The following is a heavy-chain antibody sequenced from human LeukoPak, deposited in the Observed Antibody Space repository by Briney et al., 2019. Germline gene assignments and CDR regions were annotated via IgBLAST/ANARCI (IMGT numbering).Heavy chain of an antibody. CDR1: GFTFSNAW. CDR3: RGYSYGYPPNAFDI. V-gene: IGHV3-15*01. Sequence: GGSLRLSCAASGFTFSNAWMSWVRQAPGKGLEWVGRIKSKTDGGTTDYAAPVKGRFTISGDDSKNTLYLQMNSLKTEDTAVYYCRGYSYGYPPNAFDIWGQGTMVTVSS. CDR2: IKSKTDGGTT. D-gene: IGHD5-18*01. J-gene: IGHJ3*02.